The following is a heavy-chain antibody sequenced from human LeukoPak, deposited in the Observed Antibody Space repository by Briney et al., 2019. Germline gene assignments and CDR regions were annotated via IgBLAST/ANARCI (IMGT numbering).Heavy chain of an antibody. CDR2: IYYSGST. Sequence: SETLSLTCTVSGGSISSYYWSWIRQPPGKGLEWIGYIYYSGSTNYNPSHKSRVTISVDTSKNQFSLKLTSVTAADTAVYYCARGSYGDQNWGQGTLVTVSP. V-gene: IGHV4-59*08. CDR1: GGSISSYY. CDR3: ARGSYGDQN. D-gene: IGHD4-17*01. J-gene: IGHJ4*02.